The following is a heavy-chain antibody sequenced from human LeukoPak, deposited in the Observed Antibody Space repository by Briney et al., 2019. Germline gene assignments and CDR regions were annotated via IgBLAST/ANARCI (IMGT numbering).Heavy chain of an antibody. J-gene: IGHJ4*02. D-gene: IGHD3-10*01. CDR1: GFTVSSNY. CDR3: ARTATLWFGEFPYFDY. V-gene: IGHV3-66*02. Sequence: GGSLRLSCAASGFTVSSNYMSWVRQAPGKGLEWASVIYSGGSTYYADSVKGRFTISRDNSKNTLYLQMNSLRAEDTAVYYCARTATLWFGEFPYFDYWGQGTLVTVSS. CDR2: IYSGGST.